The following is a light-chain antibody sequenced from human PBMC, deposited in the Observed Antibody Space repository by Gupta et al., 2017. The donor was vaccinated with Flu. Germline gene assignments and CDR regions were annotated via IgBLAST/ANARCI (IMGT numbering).Light chain of an antibody. CDR3: QSYDSSLSVHVV. Sequence: QSVLTPPPPVSGAPGQRVIIPSTASSPNNGAGYDVHWYQQLPGTAPKPLIYGNSNPPSGVPGRFSGSKSGTSASLAITGLQTEDEAEYYCQSYDSSLSVHVVFGGGTKLTVL. CDR2: GNS. J-gene: IGLJ2*01. V-gene: IGLV1-40*01. CDR1: SPNNGAGYD.